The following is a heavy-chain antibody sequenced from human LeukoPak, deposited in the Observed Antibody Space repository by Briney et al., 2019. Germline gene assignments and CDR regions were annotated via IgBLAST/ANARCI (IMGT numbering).Heavy chain of an antibody. CDR3: ARDVSVYGLYGMDV. Sequence: ASVKVSCKASGYTFTGYYTHWVRQAPGQGLEWMGWINPNSGGTNYAQKFQGRVTMTRDTSISTAYMELSRLRSDDTAVYYCARDVSVYGLYGMDVWGQGTTVTVSS. CDR2: INPNSGGT. J-gene: IGHJ6*02. D-gene: IGHD2-8*01. V-gene: IGHV1-2*02. CDR1: GYTFTGYY.